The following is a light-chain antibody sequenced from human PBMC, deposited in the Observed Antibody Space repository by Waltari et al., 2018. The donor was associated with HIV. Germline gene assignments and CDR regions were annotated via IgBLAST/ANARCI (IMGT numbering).Light chain of an antibody. Sequence: QSALTQPASVSGSPGQSVTISCTGTNSDIGGYNSCSWNQKQPGKAPNLMIYQVSPRPSGGFYIFSGSRSGNTVSLTISGLQAETEIDYSCSSYKSSGADVFGTGTNVTAL. CDR3: SSYKSSGADV. J-gene: IGLJ1*01. CDR1: NSDIGGYNS. V-gene: IGLV2-14*01. CDR2: QVS.